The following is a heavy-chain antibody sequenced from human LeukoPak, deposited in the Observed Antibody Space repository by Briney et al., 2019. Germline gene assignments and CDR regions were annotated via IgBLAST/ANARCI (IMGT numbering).Heavy chain of an antibody. V-gene: IGHV3-21*01. CDR1: GFTFSSYS. Sequence: PGGSLRLSCAASGFTFSSYSMNWVRQAPGKGLEWVSSISSSSSYIYYADSVKGRFTISRDNAKNSLYLQMNSLRAEDTAVYYCARGCGSQLWFTNAFDIWGQGTMVTVSS. D-gene: IGHD5-18*01. CDR2: ISSSSSYI. CDR3: ARGCGSQLWFTNAFDI. J-gene: IGHJ3*02.